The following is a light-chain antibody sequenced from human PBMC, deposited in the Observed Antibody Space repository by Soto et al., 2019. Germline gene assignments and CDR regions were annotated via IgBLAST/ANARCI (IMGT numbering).Light chain of an antibody. V-gene: IGKV3-20*01. CDR3: QQYGISPLT. CDR1: KSVSSSY. CDR2: GAT. J-gene: IGKJ1*01. Sequence: ELVLTQSPGTLSLLPGEMATLSCRSSKSVSSSYLASYQQKPGQAPRLLIYGATSTATGIPEWFIGSGFGTHFTLTISRLEPEDFAVYYRQQYGISPLTFGQDPKVQI.